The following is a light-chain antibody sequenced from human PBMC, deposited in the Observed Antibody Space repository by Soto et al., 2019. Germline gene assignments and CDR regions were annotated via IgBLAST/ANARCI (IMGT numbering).Light chain of an antibody. J-gene: IGLJ2*01. CDR2: DNY. V-gene: IGLV1-51*01. CDR3: AAWDNSLSGVI. Sequence: QSVLTQPPSVSAAPGQTVTISCSGSNSNIGNNYVSWYQQVPGAAPKLVIYDNYKRPSGVPDRFSASKSGTSATLGITGLQTGDEAVYYCAAWDNSLSGVIFGGGTKVTVL. CDR1: NSNIGNNY.